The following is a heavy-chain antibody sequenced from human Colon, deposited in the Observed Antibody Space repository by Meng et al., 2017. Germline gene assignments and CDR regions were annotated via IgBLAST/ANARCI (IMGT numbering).Heavy chain of an antibody. CDR3: ARTILRGLVVLGY. J-gene: IGHJ4*02. CDR2: ISSSGSTI. Sequence: GEFLKIPCAASGFTFSSYEMNWVRQAPGKGLEWVSYISSSGSTIYYADSVKGRFTISRDNAKNSLYLQMNSLRAEDTAVYYCARTILRGLVVLGYWGQGTLVTVSS. CDR1: GFTFSSYE. V-gene: IGHV3-48*03. D-gene: IGHD2-15*01.